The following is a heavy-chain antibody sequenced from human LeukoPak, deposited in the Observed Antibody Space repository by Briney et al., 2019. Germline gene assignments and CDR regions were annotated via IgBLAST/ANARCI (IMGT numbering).Heavy chain of an antibody. Sequence: SQTLSLTCTVSGGPLSTGGSYWSWVPQHPGKGLEWIGYIHYSGSTYYNPSLKSRVTISVDTSKNQFSLKLSSVTAADTAVYYCAILTDYYDSSGYGWFDPWGQGTLVTVSS. J-gene: IGHJ5*02. CDR2: IHYSGST. V-gene: IGHV4-31*03. D-gene: IGHD3-22*01. CDR1: GGPLSTGGSY. CDR3: AILTDYYDSSGYGWFDP.